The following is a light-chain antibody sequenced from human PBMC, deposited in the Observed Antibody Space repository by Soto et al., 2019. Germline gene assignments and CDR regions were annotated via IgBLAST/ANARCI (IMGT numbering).Light chain of an antibody. V-gene: IGKV1-39*01. J-gene: IGKJ4*01. CDR1: QSIATY. CDR2: AAS. CDR3: QQSYTTPLT. Sequence: DIQMTQSPSSLSASVGDRVTITCRASQSIATYLNWYQQKPGEAPNLLIYAASSLQSGVPSRFSGSASGTDFTLTTSSLQPEDFATYYCQQSYTTPLTFGGGTKAEIK.